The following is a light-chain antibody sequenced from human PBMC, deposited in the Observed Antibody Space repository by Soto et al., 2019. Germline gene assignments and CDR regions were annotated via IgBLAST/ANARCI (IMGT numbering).Light chain of an antibody. Sequence: QSVLTQSPSASASLGASVKLTCTLSSGHSSYAIAWHQQQPEKGPRYLMKLNSDGSHSKGDGIPDRFSGSSSGAERYLTISSLQSEDEADYYCQTWGSXSPXXXGTKLXXL. J-gene: IGLJ2*01. CDR2: LNSDGSH. V-gene: IGLV4-69*01. CDR3: QTWGSXSP. CDR1: SGHSSYA.